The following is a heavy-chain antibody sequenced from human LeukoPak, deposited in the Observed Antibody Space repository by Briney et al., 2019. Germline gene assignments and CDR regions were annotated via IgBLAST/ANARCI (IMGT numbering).Heavy chain of an antibody. CDR2: TNSVDSST. J-gene: IGHJ4*02. D-gene: IGHD5-24*01. CDR1: GFTFSSHW. Sequence: GGSLRLSCAASGFTFSSHWMHWVRQAPGKGLVWVSRTNSVDSSTAYADSVKGRFTISRDNAKNSLYLQMNSLRAEDTAIYYCTRVGYIDEGIDYWGQGTLVTVSS. V-gene: IGHV3-74*01. CDR3: TRVGYIDEGIDY.